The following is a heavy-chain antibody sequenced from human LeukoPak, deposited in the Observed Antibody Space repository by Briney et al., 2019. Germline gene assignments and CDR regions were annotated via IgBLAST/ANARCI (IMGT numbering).Heavy chain of an antibody. D-gene: IGHD3-22*01. CDR3: ARGWYYYDSSGPYYFDY. Sequence: GRSLRLPCAASGFTFSSYGMHWVRQAPGKGLEWVAVIWDDGSNKYYADSVKGRFTISRDNSKNTLYLQMNSLRAEDTAVYYCARGWYYYDSSGPYYFDYWGQGTLVTVSS. CDR1: GFTFSSYG. J-gene: IGHJ4*02. V-gene: IGHV3-33*01. CDR2: IWDDGSNK.